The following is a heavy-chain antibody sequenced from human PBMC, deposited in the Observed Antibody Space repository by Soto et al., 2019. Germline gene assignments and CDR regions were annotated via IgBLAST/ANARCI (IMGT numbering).Heavy chain of an antibody. V-gene: IGHV4-34*01. D-gene: IGHD2-2*01. CDR2: INHSGST. J-gene: IGHJ5*02. CDR1: GGSFSGYY. CDR3: ARGRIVVVPAAKHNWFDP. Sequence: PSETLSLTCAVYGGSFSGYYWSWIRQPPGKVLEWIGEINHSGSTNYNPSLKSRVTISVDTSKNQFSLKLSSVTAADTAVYYCARGRIVVVPAAKHNWFDPWGQGTLVTVSS.